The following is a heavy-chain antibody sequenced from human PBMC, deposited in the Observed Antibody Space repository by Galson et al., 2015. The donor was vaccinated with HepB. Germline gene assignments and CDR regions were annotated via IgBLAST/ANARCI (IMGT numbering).Heavy chain of an antibody. CDR1: GFTFSSYA. V-gene: IGHV3-23*01. J-gene: IGHJ4*02. Sequence: SLRLSCAASGFTFSSYAMSWVRQAPGKGLEWVSAISGSGGSTYYADSVKGRFTISRDNSKNTLYLQMNSLRAEDTAVYYCAKVGILTGYYDYWGQGTLVTVSS. CDR2: ISGSGGST. CDR3: AKVGILTGYYDY. D-gene: IGHD3-9*01.